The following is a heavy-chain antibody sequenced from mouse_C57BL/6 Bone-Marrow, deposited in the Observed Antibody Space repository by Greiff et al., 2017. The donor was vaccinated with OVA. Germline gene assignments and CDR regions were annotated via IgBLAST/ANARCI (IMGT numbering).Heavy chain of an antibody. J-gene: IGHJ2*01. CDR3: AKEGCDGLGFDY. V-gene: IGHV2-5*01. CDR2: LWRGGST. Sequence: VQGVESGPGLVQPSQSLSITCTVSGFSLTSYGVHWVRQSPGKGLAWLGVLWRGGSTDYTAAFMSRLSITKDNSKSQVFFKMNSLQADDTAIYYCAKEGCDGLGFDYWGQGTTLTVAS. D-gene: IGHD2-3*01. CDR1: GFSLTSYG.